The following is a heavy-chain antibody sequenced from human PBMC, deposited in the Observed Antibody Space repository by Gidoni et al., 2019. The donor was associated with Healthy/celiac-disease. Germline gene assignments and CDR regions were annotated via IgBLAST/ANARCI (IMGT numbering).Heavy chain of an antibody. V-gene: IGHV3-23*01. CDR1: GFTFSSYA. CDR2: ISGSGGST. D-gene: IGHD3-10*01. CDR3: AKEGQGLWTGEDYYYMDV. J-gene: IGHJ6*03. Sequence: EVQLLESGGGLVQPGGSLRLSCAASGFTFSSYAMSWVRQAPGKGLEWVSAISGSGGSTYYADSVKGRFTISRDNSKNTLYLQMNSLRAEDTAVYYCAKEGQGLWTGEDYYYMDVWGKGTTVTVSS.